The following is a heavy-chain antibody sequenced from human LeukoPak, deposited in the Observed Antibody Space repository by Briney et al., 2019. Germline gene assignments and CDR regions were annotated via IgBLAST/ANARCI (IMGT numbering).Heavy chain of an antibody. CDR2: IYYSGST. CDR1: GGSISSYY. D-gene: IGHD2-2*03. V-gene: IGHV4-59*01. CDR3: ARVDIVVVPATITYYYYMDV. J-gene: IGHJ6*03. Sequence: KPSETLSLTCTVSGGSISSYYWSWIRQPPGKGLEWIGYIYYSGSTNYNPSLKSRVTISVDTSKNQFSLKLSSVTAADTAVYYCARVDIVVVPATITYYYYMDVSGKGITVTVSS.